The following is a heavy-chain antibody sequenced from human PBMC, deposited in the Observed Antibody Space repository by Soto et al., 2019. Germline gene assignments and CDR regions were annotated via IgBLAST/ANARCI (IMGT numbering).Heavy chain of an antibody. V-gene: IGHV1-69*01. Sequence: QGQLVQSGAEVRKPGSSVKVSCKASGVTFSSYAINWVRQAPGQGREWMGGITPSFAIPNYAQKFQGRVTITADESTSTTYMELSSPRSEDTAVYYCSRVDVGFNGFDPWGQGTLVTVSS. D-gene: IGHD1-26*01. CDR3: SRVDVGFNGFDP. J-gene: IGHJ5*02. CDR2: ITPSFAIP. CDR1: GVTFSSYA.